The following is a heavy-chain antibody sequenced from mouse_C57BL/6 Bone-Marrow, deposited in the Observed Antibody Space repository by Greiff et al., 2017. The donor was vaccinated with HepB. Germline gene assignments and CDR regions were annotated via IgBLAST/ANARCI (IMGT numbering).Heavy chain of an antibody. Sequence: DVQLQESGPGLVKPSQSLSLTCSVTGYSITSGYYWNWIRQFPGNKLEWMGYISYDGSNNYNPSLKNRISITRDTSKNQFFLKLNSMTTEDTATYYCARDPVTTHYYAMDYWGQGTSVTVSS. D-gene: IGHD2-2*01. V-gene: IGHV3-6*01. CDR1: GYSITSGYY. J-gene: IGHJ4*01. CDR3: ARDPVTTHYYAMDY. CDR2: ISYDGSN.